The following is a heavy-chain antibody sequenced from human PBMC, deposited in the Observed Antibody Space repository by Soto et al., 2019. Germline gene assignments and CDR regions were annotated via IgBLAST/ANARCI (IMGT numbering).Heavy chain of an antibody. D-gene: IGHD3-3*01. Sequence: GESLKISCKGSGYSFTSYWIGWVRQMPGKGLEWMGIIYPGDSDTRYSPSFQGQVTISADKSISTAYLQWSSLKASDTAMYYCARALSYYDFWSGYYTYYYGMDVWGQGTTVTV. CDR3: ARALSYYDFWSGYYTYYYGMDV. CDR1: GYSFTSYW. CDR2: IYPGDSDT. J-gene: IGHJ6*02. V-gene: IGHV5-51*01.